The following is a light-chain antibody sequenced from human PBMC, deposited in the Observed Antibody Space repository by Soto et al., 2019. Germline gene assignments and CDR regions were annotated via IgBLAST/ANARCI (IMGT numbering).Light chain of an antibody. CDR2: GAS. V-gene: IGKV3-20*01. J-gene: IGKJ4*01. CDR3: QQYGSSPT. CDR1: QSVSSSY. Sequence: EIVLTQSPGTLSLSPRERATLSCRASQSVSSSYLAWCQQKPGQAPRLLIYGASSRATGIPDRFSGSGSGTDFTLTISRLEPEDFAVYYCQQYGSSPTFGGGTKVEIK.